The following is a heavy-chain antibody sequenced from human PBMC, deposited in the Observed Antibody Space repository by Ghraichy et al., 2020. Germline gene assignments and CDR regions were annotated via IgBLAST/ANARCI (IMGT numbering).Heavy chain of an antibody. CDR1: GYTFTSYG. V-gene: IGHV1-18*01. J-gene: IGHJ5*02. CDR2: ISAYNGNT. D-gene: IGHD2-2*01. Sequence: ASVKVSCKASGYTFTSYGISWVRQAPGQGLEWMGWISAYNGNTNYAQKLQGRVTMTTDTSTSTAYMELRSLRSDDTAVYYCARADEEAGYCSSTSCYFWFDPWGQGTLVTVSS. CDR3: ARADEEAGYCSSTSCYFWFDP.